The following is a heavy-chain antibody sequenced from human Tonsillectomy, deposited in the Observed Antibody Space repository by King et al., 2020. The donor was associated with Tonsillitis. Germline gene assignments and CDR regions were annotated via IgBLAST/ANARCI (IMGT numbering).Heavy chain of an antibody. D-gene: IGHD2-2*01. V-gene: IGHV4-39*01. CDR1: GGSISSSSYF. J-gene: IGHJ3*02. CDR3: ARRATGIVVVPATRDAFDI. Sequence: QLQESGPGLVKPSETLSLTCKVSGGSISSSSYFLDWIRQPPGKGLEWIGSSYYSGGTYYNPSLKSRVTISVDTSKNQFSLKLSSVTAAETAVYYCARRATGIVVVPATRDAFDIWGQGTMVTVSS. CDR2: SYYSGGT.